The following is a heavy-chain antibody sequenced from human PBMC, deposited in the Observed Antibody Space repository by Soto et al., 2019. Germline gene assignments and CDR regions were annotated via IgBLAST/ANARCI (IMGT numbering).Heavy chain of an antibody. CDR1: GYIFAKYH. D-gene: IGHD3-10*01. CDR2: INPTGGDT. CDR3: TRAFIRPYFFDH. J-gene: IGHJ4*02. Sequence: QVQLVQSGAEVKKPGASVKVSCKASGYIFAKYHIHWVRQAPGQGLEWKATINPTGGDTTYAQKFQGRVTMTRDTSTSTVYMELSSLKSEDTAVYYCTRAFIRPYFFDHWGQGTLVTVSS. V-gene: IGHV1-46*03.